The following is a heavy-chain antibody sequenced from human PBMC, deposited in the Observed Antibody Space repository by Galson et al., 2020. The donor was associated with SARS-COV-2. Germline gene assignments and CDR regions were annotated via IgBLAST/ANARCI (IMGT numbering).Heavy chain of an antibody. CDR1: GFTFSSYA. Sequence: GESLKISCAASGFTFSSYAMSWVRQAPGKGLEWVSAISGSGGSTYYADSVKGRFTISRDNSKNTLYLQMNSLRAEDTAVYYCAKAGVTMVREVIWFGYGGQGTLVAVSS. CDR3: AKAGVTMVREVIWFGY. CDR2: ISGSGGST. D-gene: IGHD3-10*01. V-gene: IGHV3-23*01. J-gene: IGHJ4*02.